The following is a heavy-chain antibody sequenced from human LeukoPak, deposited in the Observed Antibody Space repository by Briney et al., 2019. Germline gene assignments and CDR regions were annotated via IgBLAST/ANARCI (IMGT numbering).Heavy chain of an antibody. J-gene: IGHJ6*03. D-gene: IGHD1-14*01. V-gene: IGHV1-69*13. CDR3: ARGPPLTYDHTPEGYYHYYMDV. CDR2: IIPIFATT. Sequence: ASVKVSCKTSGGTLSSFAIAWVRQAPGQGLEWMAGIIPIFATTNYAQEFQGRVSLTADESTSTVYMELSSLRYDDTAVYYCARGPPLTYDHTPEGYYHYYMDVWGEGTTVTISS. CDR1: GGTLSSFA.